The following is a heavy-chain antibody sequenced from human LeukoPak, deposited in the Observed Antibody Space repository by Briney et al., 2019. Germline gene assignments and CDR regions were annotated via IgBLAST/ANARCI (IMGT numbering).Heavy chain of an antibody. D-gene: IGHD2-21*02. CDR3: ARDKCGGDCYFGLDY. J-gene: IGHJ4*02. CDR2: ISSSSSYI. V-gene: IGHV3-21*01. Sequence: GGSLRLSCAASGFTFSSYSMNWVGQAPGKGLEWVSSISSSSSYIYYADSVKGRFTISRDNAKNSLYLQMNSLRAEDTAVYYCARDKCGGDCYFGLDYWGQGTLVTVSS. CDR1: GFTFSSYS.